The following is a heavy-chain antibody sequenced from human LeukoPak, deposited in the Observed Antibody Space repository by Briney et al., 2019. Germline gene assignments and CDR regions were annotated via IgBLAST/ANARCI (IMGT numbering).Heavy chain of an antibody. CDR1: GFNFNNYD. D-gene: IGHD3-16*01. CDR3: VRGRRSYGFDH. Sequence: PGGSLRLSCAASGFNFNNYDMHWVRQAPGKGLEWVSALGSAGDPYYPDSVRGRFTISKETAKNSLYLQMTSLRDEDTAVYYCVRGRRSYGFDHWGQGTLVTVSS. J-gene: IGHJ4*02. CDR2: LGSAGDP. V-gene: IGHV3-13*05.